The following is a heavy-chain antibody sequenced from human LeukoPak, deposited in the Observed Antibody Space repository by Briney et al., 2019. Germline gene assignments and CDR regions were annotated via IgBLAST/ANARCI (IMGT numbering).Heavy chain of an antibody. CDR2: IYYSGST. V-gene: IGHV4-59*08. CDR1: GGSISSYY. CDR3: ARYGNDFWSGSYYFDY. Sequence: SETLSLTCTVSGGSISSYYWSWIRQPPGKGLEWIGYIYYSGSTNYNPSLKSRVTISVDTSKNQFSLKLSSVTAADTAVYYRARYGNDFWSGSYYFDYWGQGTLVTVSS. J-gene: IGHJ4*02. D-gene: IGHD3-3*01.